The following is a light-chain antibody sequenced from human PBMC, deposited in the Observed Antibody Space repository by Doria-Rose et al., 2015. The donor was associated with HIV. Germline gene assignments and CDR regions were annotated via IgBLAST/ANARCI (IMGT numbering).Light chain of an antibody. V-gene: IGKV3-20*01. J-gene: IGKJ2*01. CDR2: GAS. Sequence: LSLSPGERATLSCRASQSVSSSYLAWYQQRPGQAPRLLIYGASSRATAIPDRFSGSGSGTDFTLTISRLEPEDFAVYYCQQYGSSPDTFGQGTKLEIE. CDR3: QQYGSSPDT. CDR1: QSVSSSY.